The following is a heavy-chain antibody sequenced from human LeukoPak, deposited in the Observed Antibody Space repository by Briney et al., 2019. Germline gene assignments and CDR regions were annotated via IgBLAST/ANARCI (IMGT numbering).Heavy chain of an antibody. V-gene: IGHV3-23*01. CDR1: RFTFSSYA. D-gene: IGHD6-13*01. Sequence: GGSLRLSCAASRFTFSSYAVHWVRQAPGKGLEWVSGVTGSGGDTYYADSVKGRFTISRDNSENTLYLQLNSLRAEDTAAYFCAKGPHTGYSTSYYDHWGQGTLVTVSS. CDR3: AKGPHTGYSTSYYDH. J-gene: IGHJ4*02. CDR2: VTGSGGDT.